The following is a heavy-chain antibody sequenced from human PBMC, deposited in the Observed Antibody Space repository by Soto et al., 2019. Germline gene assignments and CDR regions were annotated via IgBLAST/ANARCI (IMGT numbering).Heavy chain of an antibody. V-gene: IGHV1-3*01. CDR3: ARVADCTTCVCPRGGENWFDP. CDR1: GYTFTSYA. Sequence: QVQLVQSGAEVKKPGASVKVSCKASGYTFTSYAMHWVRQAPGQRLEWMGWINAGNDNTKYSQKFQGRVNINRDTSASTDYMELSSLRSEDTAVYYCARVADCTTCVCPRGGENWFDPWGQGTLVTVSS. CDR2: INAGNDNT. J-gene: IGHJ5*02. D-gene: IGHD2-8*01.